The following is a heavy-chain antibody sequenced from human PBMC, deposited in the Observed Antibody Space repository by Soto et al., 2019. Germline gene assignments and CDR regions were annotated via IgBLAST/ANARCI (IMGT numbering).Heavy chain of an antibody. CDR3: VNLGVLRYFDWLPTHYYYGMDV. CDR2: INHIGST. Sequence: SETLSLTCAVDGGSFSVYYWSWILQPPGKGLEWIGEINHIGSTNYNPSLTSRVTISVATAKNQFSLKLSSVTAADTDVYYCVNLGVLRYFDWLPTHYYYGMDVWGQGTTVTVSS. J-gene: IGHJ6*02. D-gene: IGHD3-9*01. CDR1: GGSFSVYY. V-gene: IGHV4-34*01.